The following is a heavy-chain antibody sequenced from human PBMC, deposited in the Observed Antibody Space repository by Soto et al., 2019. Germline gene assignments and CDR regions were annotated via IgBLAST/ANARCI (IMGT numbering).Heavy chain of an antibody. CDR2: IYYSGST. Sequence: NPSETLSLTCTVSGGSISSYYWSWIRQPPGKGLEWIGYIYYSGSTNYNPSLKSRVTISVDTSKNQFSLKLSSVTAADTAVYYCARVLRGYSYGTDYWGQGTLVTVSS. D-gene: IGHD5-18*01. CDR1: GGSISSYY. V-gene: IGHV4-59*01. J-gene: IGHJ4*02. CDR3: ARVLRGYSYGTDY.